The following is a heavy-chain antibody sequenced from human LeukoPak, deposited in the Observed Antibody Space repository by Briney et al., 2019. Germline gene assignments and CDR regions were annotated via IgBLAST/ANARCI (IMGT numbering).Heavy chain of an antibody. CDR3: ARHRGGGPYGSGRTYNWFDP. D-gene: IGHD3-10*01. CDR1: GGSISSSSYY. Sequence: SETLSLTCTVSGGSISSSSYYWGWIRQPPGKGMEWIGSIYYSGSTYYNPSLKSRVTISVDTSKNQFSLQLSSVTAADTAVYYCARHRGGGPYGSGRTYNWFDPWGPRTLVTVSS. J-gene: IGHJ5*02. CDR2: IYYSGST. V-gene: IGHV4-39*01.